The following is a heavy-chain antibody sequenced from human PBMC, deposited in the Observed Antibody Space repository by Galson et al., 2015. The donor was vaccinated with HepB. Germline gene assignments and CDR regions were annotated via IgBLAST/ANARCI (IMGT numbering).Heavy chain of an antibody. CDR1: GYTFTGYS. V-gene: IGHV1-2*02. CDR2: INPNSGVT. J-gene: IGHJ3*02. Sequence: SVKVSCKASGYTFTGYSIHWVRQAPGQGLEWMGWINPNSGVTNFAQKFQGRVSMTRDTSISTAYMDLSRLTSDDTAVYYCARAVGITFGGVVVRNTLDIWGQGTMVTVSS. D-gene: IGHD3-16*02. CDR3: ARAVGITFGGVVVRNTLDI.